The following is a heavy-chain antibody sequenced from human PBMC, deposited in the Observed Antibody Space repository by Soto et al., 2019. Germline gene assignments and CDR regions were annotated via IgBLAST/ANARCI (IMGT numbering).Heavy chain of an antibody. D-gene: IGHD1-7*01. CDR1: GGSFSSGGYY. CDR2: ISYSGSA. V-gene: IGHV4-31*03. Sequence: PSETLSLTCSVSGGSFSSGGYYWSWIRQHPGKGLEWVGYISYSGSASYNPSLKSRVTISVDTSKYQFSLKLTSVTAADTVVYYCARKTGTGNFYYFGLDVWGQGTTVTVSS. J-gene: IGHJ6*02. CDR3: ARKTGTGNFYYFGLDV.